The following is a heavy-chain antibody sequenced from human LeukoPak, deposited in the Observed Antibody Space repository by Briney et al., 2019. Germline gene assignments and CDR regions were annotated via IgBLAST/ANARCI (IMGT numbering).Heavy chain of an antibody. CDR3: ARGGYSYGTDY. J-gene: IGHJ4*02. V-gene: IGHV3-48*01. Sequence: PGGSLRLSCAASGFTFSSYSMNWVRQAPGKGLEWVSSISSSGSTIYYADSVRGRFTISRDNAKNSLYLQMNSLRAEDTAVYYCARGGYSYGTDYWGQGTLVTVSS. D-gene: IGHD5-18*01. CDR2: ISSSGSTI. CDR1: GFTFSSYS.